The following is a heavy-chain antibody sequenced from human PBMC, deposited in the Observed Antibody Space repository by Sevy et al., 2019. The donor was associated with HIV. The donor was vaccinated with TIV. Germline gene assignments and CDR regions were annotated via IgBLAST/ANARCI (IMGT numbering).Heavy chain of an antibody. CDR3: ARAVLYCSSTSCYTFDY. CDR1: GFTFSSYS. V-gene: IGHV3-21*01. Sequence: GGSLRLSCAASGFTFSSYSMNWVRQAPGKGLEWVSSISSSSSYIYYADSVKGRFTISRDNTKNSLYLQMNSLRAEDTAVYYCARAVLYCSSTSCYTFDYWGQGTLVTVSS. J-gene: IGHJ4*02. D-gene: IGHD2-2*02. CDR2: ISSSSSYI.